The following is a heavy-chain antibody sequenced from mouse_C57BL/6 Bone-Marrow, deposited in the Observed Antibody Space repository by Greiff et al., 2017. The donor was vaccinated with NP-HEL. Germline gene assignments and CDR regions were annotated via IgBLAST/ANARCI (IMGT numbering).Heavy chain of an antibody. CDR1: GYEFSNYW. CDR2: IYPGDGDT. V-gene: IGHV1-80*01. J-gene: IGHJ3*01. CDR3: ARGAY. Sequence: VQLQQSGAELVKPGASVKIPCKASGYEFSNYWMNWVKQRPGKGLEWIGQIYPGDGDTNYNGKFKDKATLTADKSSSTAYMQLSRLASEVTAVYFCARGAYWGQGTLVTVSA.